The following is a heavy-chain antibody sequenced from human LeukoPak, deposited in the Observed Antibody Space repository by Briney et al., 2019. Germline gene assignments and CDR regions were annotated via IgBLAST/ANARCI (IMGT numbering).Heavy chain of an antibody. D-gene: IGHD6-6*01. Sequence: ASVKVSCKASGYTFTSYGISWVRQTPGQGLEWMGIINPSGGSTSYAQKFQGRVTMTRDMSTSTVYMELSSLRSEDTAVYYCARDSSSGYWGQGTLVTVSS. CDR1: GYTFTSYG. V-gene: IGHV1-46*01. CDR3: ARDSSSGY. CDR2: INPSGGST. J-gene: IGHJ4*02.